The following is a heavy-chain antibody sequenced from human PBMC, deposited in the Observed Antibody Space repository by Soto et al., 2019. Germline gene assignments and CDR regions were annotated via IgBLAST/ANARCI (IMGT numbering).Heavy chain of an antibody. CDR2: IIPIFGTA. V-gene: IGHV1-69*13. CDR3: ARGLASYGSRAQFDY. D-gene: IGHD5-18*01. J-gene: IGHJ4*02. Sequence: SVKISCKASGGTFSSYAISWVRQAPGQGLEWMGGIIPIFGTANYAQKFLGRVTITADESTSTAYMELSSLRSEDTAVYYCARGLASYGSRAQFDYWGQGTLVTVSS. CDR1: GGTFSSYA.